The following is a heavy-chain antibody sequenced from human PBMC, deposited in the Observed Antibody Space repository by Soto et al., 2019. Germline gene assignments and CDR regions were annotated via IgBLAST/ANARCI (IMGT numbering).Heavy chain of an antibody. CDR2: VYHTGST. J-gene: IGHJ4*02. D-gene: IGHD3-22*01. V-gene: IGHV4-30-4*01. CDR1: GGSICVDYY. CDR3: DREPYDITGKRIGS. Sequence: SELLSLTCPVSGGSICVDYYWNRIRQAPGTGLEWIGYVYHTGSTYHHPSLPSLGSTSVDTPNIQFFLKLSSVTAADTAVYFGDREPYDITGKRIGSWGQRIPGTVSS.